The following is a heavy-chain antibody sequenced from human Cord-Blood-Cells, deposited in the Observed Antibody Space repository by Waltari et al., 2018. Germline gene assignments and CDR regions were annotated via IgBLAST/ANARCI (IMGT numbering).Heavy chain of an antibody. CDR3: ARDKFLGYCSSTSCYNWFDP. D-gene: IGHD2-2*01. Sequence: QVQLVQSGAEVKKPGASVKVSCKASGYTFTSYAMHWVRQAPGQRLEWMGWISAGNGNTKYSQKFQGRVTITRDTSASTAYMELSSLRSEDTAVYYCARDKFLGYCSSTSCYNWFDPWGQGTLVTVSS. V-gene: IGHV1-3*01. J-gene: IGHJ5*02. CDR1: GYTFTSYA. CDR2: ISAGNGNT.